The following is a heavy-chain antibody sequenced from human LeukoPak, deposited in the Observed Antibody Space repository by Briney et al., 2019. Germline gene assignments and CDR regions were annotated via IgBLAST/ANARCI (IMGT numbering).Heavy chain of an antibody. CDR1: GFSVSSKY. V-gene: IGHV3-66*01. CDR3: HGATFGSGSGGGWSYIDN. J-gene: IGHJ4*02. D-gene: IGHD6-19*01. CDR2: LYRGGTT. Sequence: PGGSLRLSCAASGFSVSSKYMSWVRQAPGKALEWVAVLYRGGTTYFADAVKDRFTMSRDDAQNTVSLQMNTLRVEDTAVYYCHGATFGSGSGGGWSYIDNWGQGTLVTVSS.